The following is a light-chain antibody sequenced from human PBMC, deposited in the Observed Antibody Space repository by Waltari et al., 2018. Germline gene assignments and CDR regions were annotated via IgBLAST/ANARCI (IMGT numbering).Light chain of an antibody. Sequence: DIVMTQSPDSLAVSLGERVTIHCKSSQSLLYSSNNKNYLAWYQQKPGQAPKLLIYWASTRESGVPNRFSGSGSGTDFTLTISGLQAEDVAVYYCQQYYSTPYSFGQGTKVEIK. CDR2: WAS. J-gene: IGKJ2*03. CDR1: QSLLYSSNNKNY. V-gene: IGKV4-1*01. CDR3: QQYYSTPYS.